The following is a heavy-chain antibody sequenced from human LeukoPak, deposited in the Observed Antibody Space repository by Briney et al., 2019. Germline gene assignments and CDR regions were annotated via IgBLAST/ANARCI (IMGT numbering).Heavy chain of an antibody. Sequence: GGSLRLSCAASGFTFSSYAMNWVRQAPGKGLEWVSVISGSGVSTYYADSVKGRFTVSRDNSKNTLYLQMKSLRAEDTAVYYCAKGGGYEAQYYYYYLDVWGKGTTVTISS. J-gene: IGHJ6*03. CDR3: AKGGGYEAQYYYYYLDV. CDR2: ISGSGVST. CDR1: GFTFSSYA. V-gene: IGHV3-23*01. D-gene: IGHD5-12*01.